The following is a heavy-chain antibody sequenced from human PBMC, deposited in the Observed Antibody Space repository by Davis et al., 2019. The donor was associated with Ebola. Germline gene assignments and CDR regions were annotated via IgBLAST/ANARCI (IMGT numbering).Heavy chain of an antibody. CDR2: ISYDGSNK. D-gene: IGHD1-26*01. Sequence: GESLKISCAASGFTFSSYAMHWVRQAPGKGLEWVAVISYDGSNKYYADSVKGRFTISRDNAKNSLYLQMNSLRAEDTAVYYCARISGTYVYFDYWGQGTLVTVSS. CDR1: GFTFSSYA. V-gene: IGHV3-30-3*01. J-gene: IGHJ4*02. CDR3: ARISGTYVYFDY.